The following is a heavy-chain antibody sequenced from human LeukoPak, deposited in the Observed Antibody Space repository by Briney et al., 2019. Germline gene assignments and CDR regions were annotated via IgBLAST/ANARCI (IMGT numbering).Heavy chain of an antibody. CDR1: RFTFSAYS. J-gene: IGHJ5*02. CDR2: IEASDVNT. D-gene: IGHD6-19*01. V-gene: IGHV3-23*01. CDR3: AKGSGSGWYGWFDP. Sequence: GGSLRLSCPASRFTFSAYSMYWVRQAPGKGLEWVSCIEASDVNTYYADSVKGRFTISRDNSKNTLYLQMSSLRAEDTAVYYCAKGSGSGWYGWFDPWGQGTLVTVSS.